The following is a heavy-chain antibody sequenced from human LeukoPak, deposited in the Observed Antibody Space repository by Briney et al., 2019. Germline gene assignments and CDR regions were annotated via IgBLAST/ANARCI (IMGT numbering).Heavy chain of an antibody. V-gene: IGHV3-11*01. CDR1: GFTFSDYY. CDR2: ISSSGSTI. J-gene: IGHJ4*02. D-gene: IGHD3-10*01. CDR3: ARSMVRGVIYDY. Sequence: GGSLRLSCAASGFTFSDYYMSWIRQAPGKGLEWVSYISSSGSTIYYADSVKGRFTISRDNAKNSLYLQMNSLRAEDTAMYYCARSMVRGVIYDYWGQGTLVTVSS.